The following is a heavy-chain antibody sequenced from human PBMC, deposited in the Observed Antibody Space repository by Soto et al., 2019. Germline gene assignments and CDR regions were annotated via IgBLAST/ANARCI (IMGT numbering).Heavy chain of an antibody. D-gene: IGHD1-26*01. V-gene: IGHV4-4*02. CDR3: ARHHVRGRTIAGAAEF. Sequence: SETLSLTCAVSGGSISSSNWWSWVRQPPGKGLEWIGEIYHSGSTNYNPSLKSRVTISVDTSKNQLFLNLSSVTAADTAMYYCARHHVRGRTIAGAAEFWGQGTLVTVSS. CDR2: IYHSGST. J-gene: IGHJ4*02. CDR1: GGSISSSNW.